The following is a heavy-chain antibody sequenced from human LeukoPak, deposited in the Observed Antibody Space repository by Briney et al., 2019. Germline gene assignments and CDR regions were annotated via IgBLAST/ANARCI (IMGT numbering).Heavy chain of an antibody. J-gene: IGHJ4*02. D-gene: IGHD3/OR15-3a*01. CDR3: ASIFGPWYIEG. CDR1: GASVTSTTYY. V-gene: IGHV4-61*01. CDR2: IHYTGGT. Sequence: SEPLSLTCTVSGASVTSTTYYWSWIRQPPGKGLEWIGYIHYTGGTIYNPSLKSRLTVSVDTSKNQFSLTLSSVTAADTALYYCASIFGPWYIEGWGQGTLVTV.